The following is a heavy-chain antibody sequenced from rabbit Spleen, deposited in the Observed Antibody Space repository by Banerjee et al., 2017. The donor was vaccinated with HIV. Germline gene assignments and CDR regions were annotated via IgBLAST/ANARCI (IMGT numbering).Heavy chain of an antibody. CDR2: INAVTGKA. D-gene: IGHD4-1*01. J-gene: IGHJ3*01. V-gene: IGHV1S45*01. Sequence: QEQLVESGGGLVQPEGSLTLTCTASGFSFSNKAVMCWVRQAPGKGLEWIACINAVTGKAVYASWAKGRFTFSKTSSTTVTLQMTSLTVADTATYFCTSTIGTADQLDLWGQGTLVTVS. CDR1: GFSFSNKAV. CDR3: TSTIGTADQLDL.